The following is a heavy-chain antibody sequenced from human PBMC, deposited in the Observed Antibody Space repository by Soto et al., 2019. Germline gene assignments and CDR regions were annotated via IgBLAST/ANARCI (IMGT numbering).Heavy chain of an antibody. J-gene: IGHJ6*02. V-gene: IGHV1-69*01. CDR3: ARSQGSSTSLEIYYYYYYGMDV. CDR1: GGTFSNYA. CDR2: IIPIPGTA. D-gene: IGHD2-2*01. Sequence: QVQLVQSGAEVKKPGSSVKVSCKASGGTFSNYAISWVRQAPGQGLEWMGGIIPIPGTANYAQKFQGRVTITAGESTSTAYMELSSLRSEDTAVYYCARSQGSSTSLEIYYYYYYGMDVWGQGTTVTVSS.